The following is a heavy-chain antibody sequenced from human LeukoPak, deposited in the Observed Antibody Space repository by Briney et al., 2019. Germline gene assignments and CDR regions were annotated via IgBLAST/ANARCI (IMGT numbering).Heavy chain of an antibody. CDR3: ARDALKYCSGGSCYSFFYN. Sequence: PGRSLRLSCAASGFTFSSYAMHWVRQAPGKGLEWVAVISYDGSNKYYADSVKGRFTISRDNSKNTLYLQMNSLRAEDTAVYYCARDALKYCSGGSCYSFFYNWGQGTLVTVSS. CDR1: GFTFSSYA. V-gene: IGHV3-30*04. CDR2: ISYDGSNK. J-gene: IGHJ4*02. D-gene: IGHD2-15*01.